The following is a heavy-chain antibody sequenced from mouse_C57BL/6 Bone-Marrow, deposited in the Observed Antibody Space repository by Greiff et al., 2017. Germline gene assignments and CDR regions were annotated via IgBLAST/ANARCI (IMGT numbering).Heavy chain of an antibody. CDR2: IYPGDGDT. J-gene: IGHJ4*01. Sequence: QVHVKQSGAELVKPGASVKISCKASGYAFSSYWMNWVKQRPGKGLEWIGQIYPGDGDTNYNGKFKGKATLTADKSSSTAYMQRSSLTAEDSAVYFCARWTAHVDYWGQGTSVTVSS. CDR1: GYAFSSYW. V-gene: IGHV1-80*01. CDR3: ARWTAHVDY. D-gene: IGHD3-2*02.